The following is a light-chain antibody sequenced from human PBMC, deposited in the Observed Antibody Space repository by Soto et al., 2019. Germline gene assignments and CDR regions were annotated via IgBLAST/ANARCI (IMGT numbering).Light chain of an antibody. Sequence: DIQMTQSPSTLSASVGDRVTITCRASQSISTWLAWYQQKPGKAPKFLIQQASTLESGVPSRFSGSGSGTEFTLNISSLQPDDFATYFCQQYNSYPLTFGGGTKVEIK. CDR1: QSISTW. CDR3: QQYNSYPLT. V-gene: IGKV1-5*03. CDR2: QAS. J-gene: IGKJ4*01.